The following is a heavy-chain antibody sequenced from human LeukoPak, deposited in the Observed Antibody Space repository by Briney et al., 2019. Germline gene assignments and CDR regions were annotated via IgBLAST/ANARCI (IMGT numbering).Heavy chain of an antibody. V-gene: IGHV3-7*01. CDR3: ASGVVVVAPDTFDI. CDR1: GFSLISYW. Sequence: GSLRLSCAASGFSLISYWMSWVRHAPGRGLEWVANIKQGGSEKYYVASVKGRFTISRDNPKNSLYLQMNSLRAEDTAVYYCASGVVVVAPDTFDIWGQGAMVTVSS. J-gene: IGHJ3*02. CDR2: IKQGGSEK. D-gene: IGHD2-15*01.